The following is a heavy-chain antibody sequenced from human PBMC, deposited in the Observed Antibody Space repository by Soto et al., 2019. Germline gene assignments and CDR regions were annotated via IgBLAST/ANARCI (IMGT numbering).Heavy chain of an antibody. CDR2: ISAYNGNT. Sequence: ASVKVSCTAAGCIFSSHGISWVRQAPGQGLEWMGWISAYNGNTNYAQKVQGRVTMTTDTSTNTAYMELRSLRSDDTAVYFCAKDPPITGSLRGTPLMDVWGQGTTVTVSS. CDR1: GCIFSSHG. D-gene: IGHD1-1*01. J-gene: IGHJ6*02. CDR3: AKDPPITGSLRGTPLMDV. V-gene: IGHV1-18*04.